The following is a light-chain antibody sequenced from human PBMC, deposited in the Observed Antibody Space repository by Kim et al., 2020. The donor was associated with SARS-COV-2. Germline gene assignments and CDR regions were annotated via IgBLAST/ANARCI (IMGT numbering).Light chain of an antibody. CDR2: DVS. CDR3: SSYTSGSTVV. V-gene: IGLV2-14*03. CDR1: SSD. J-gene: IGLJ2*01. Sequence: QSTLTQPASVSGSPGQSITISCTGTSSDVSWYQQHPGKAPKLMIYDVSNRPSGVSNRFSGSKSGNTASLTISGLQAEDEADYYCSSYTSGSTVVFAGGTQLTVL.